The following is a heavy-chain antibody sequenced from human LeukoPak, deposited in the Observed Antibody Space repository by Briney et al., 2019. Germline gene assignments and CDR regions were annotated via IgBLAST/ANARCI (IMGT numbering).Heavy chain of an antibody. Sequence: GGSLRLSCAASGFTFSTYGMHWVRQAPGKGLEWVAVIWYDGSNKYYADSVKGRFTISRDNSKNTLYLQMNSLRAEDTAVYYCARDIDLGSSAFDIWGQGTMVTVSS. J-gene: IGHJ3*02. CDR2: IWYDGSNK. CDR1: GFTFSTYG. CDR3: ARDIDLGSSAFDI. D-gene: IGHD1-26*01. V-gene: IGHV3-33*01.